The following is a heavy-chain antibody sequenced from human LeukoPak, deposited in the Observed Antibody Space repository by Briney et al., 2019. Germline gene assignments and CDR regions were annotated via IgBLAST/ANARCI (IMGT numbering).Heavy chain of an antibody. J-gene: IGHJ4*02. Sequence: KTSETLSLTCTVSGGSISSGSYYWSWIRQPAGKGLAWIGRIHTSGSTNYNPSLRSRVTISLDTPKNQFSLQLSSVTAADTAVYYCAIVPAGSSDLFDDWGPGTLVTVSS. CDR3: AIVPAGSSDLFDD. V-gene: IGHV4-61*02. CDR1: GGSISSGSYY. D-gene: IGHD6-6*01. CDR2: IHTSGST.